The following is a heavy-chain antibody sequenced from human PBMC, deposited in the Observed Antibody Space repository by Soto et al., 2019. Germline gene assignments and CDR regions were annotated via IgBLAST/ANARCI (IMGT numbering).Heavy chain of an antibody. CDR3: AREPVAGIWFDP. V-gene: IGHV1-18*01. J-gene: IGHJ5*02. Sequence: QVQLVQSGAEVKKPGASVKVSCKASGYTFTSYGISWVRQAPGQGLEWMGWVNSYNGNTNYEQKLQGRATMTTDTSTSTAYMELRSLRSDDTAVYYCAREPVAGIWFDPWGQGTLVTVSS. CDR1: GYTFTSYG. D-gene: IGHD6-19*01. CDR2: VNSYNGNT.